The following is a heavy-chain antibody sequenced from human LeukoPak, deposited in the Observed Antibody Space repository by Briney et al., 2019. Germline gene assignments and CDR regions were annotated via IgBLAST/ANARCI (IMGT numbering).Heavy chain of an antibody. V-gene: IGHV3-23*01. Sequence: GGSLRLSCAATGFIFSTNAMAWVRQAPGKGLEWVSAIGGNSDYAFYADSVKGRFTTSRDNSKNTLYLQMNSLRVEDTAIYYCAKEFVSRSSLSLDDWGQGTLATVSS. CDR2: IGGNSDYA. J-gene: IGHJ4*02. CDR3: AKEFVSRSSLSLDD. CDR1: GFIFSTNA. D-gene: IGHD6-13*01.